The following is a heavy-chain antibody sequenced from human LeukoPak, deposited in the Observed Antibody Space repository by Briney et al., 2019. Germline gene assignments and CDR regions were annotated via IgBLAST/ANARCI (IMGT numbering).Heavy chain of an antibody. CDR2: ISAYNGNT. Sequence: HEASVKVSCKASGYTFTSYGISWVRQAPGQGLEWMGWISAYNGNTNYAQKLQGRVTMTTDTSTSTAYMELRSLRSDDTAVYYCARDGYRAVAGHFDYWGQGTLVTVSS. J-gene: IGHJ4*02. D-gene: IGHD6-19*01. CDR3: ARDGYRAVAGHFDY. V-gene: IGHV1-18*01. CDR1: GYTFTSYG.